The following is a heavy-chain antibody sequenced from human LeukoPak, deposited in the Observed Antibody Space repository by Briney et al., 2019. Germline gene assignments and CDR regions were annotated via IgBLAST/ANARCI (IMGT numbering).Heavy chain of an antibody. CDR1: GFTFSSYS. J-gene: IGHJ4*02. CDR2: ISGSGGST. V-gene: IGHV3-23*01. CDR3: AKEGLGPVRFWEWYRAGGFDY. Sequence: GGSLRLSCAASGFTFSSYSMSWVRQAPGKGLEWVSAISGSGGSTYYADSVKGRFTISRDNSKNTLYLQMNSLRAEDTAVYYCAKEGLGPVRFWEWYRAGGFDYWGQGTLVTVSS. D-gene: IGHD3-3*01.